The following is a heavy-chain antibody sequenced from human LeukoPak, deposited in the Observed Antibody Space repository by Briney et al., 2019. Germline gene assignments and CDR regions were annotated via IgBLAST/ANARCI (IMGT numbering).Heavy chain of an antibody. J-gene: IGHJ4*02. Sequence: SETLSLTCSVSGDSISSGNYYWGWIRQPPGKGLEWIGNLYYSGSTYYNPSLKSRVTISVDTSKNQFSLKLSSVTAADTAVYYCARATMVRGVIITPVIDYWGQGTLVTVSS. CDR1: GDSISSGNYY. CDR3: ARATMVRGVIITPVIDY. V-gene: IGHV4-39*01. D-gene: IGHD3-10*01. CDR2: LYYSGST.